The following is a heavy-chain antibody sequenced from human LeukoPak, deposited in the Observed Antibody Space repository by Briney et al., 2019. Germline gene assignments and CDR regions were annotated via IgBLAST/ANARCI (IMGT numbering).Heavy chain of an antibody. CDR1: GGSVSSGSYY. CDR2: IYYSGST. D-gene: IGHD3-10*01. CDR3: ARGLWLGKPYGMDV. J-gene: IGHJ6*02. Sequence: PSETLSLTCTVSGGSVSSGSYYWSWIRQPPGKGLEWIGYIYYSGSTNYNPSLKSRVTISVDTSKNQFSLKLSSVTAADTAVYYCARGLWLGKPYGMDVWGQGTTVTVSS. V-gene: IGHV4-61*01.